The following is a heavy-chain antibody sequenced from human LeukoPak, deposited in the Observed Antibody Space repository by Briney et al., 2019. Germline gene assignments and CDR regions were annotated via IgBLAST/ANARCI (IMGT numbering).Heavy chain of an antibody. Sequence: GASLRLSCAASGFTFSSYWMSCVRQAPGKGLEWVANINQDGSEKYYVDSVKGRFTISRDNAKNSLYLQMNSLRAEDTSVYYCARCQTYSYGSDYWGQGTLVTVSS. D-gene: IGHD5-18*01. CDR3: ARCQTYSYGSDY. CDR2: INQDGSEK. V-gene: IGHV3-7*01. CDR1: GFTFSSYW. J-gene: IGHJ4*02.